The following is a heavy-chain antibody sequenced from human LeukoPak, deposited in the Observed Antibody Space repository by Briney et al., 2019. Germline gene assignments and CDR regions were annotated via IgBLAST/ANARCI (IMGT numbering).Heavy chain of an antibody. CDR2: ISYDGSNK. CDR1: GFIFSSYA. V-gene: IGHV3-30-3*01. J-gene: IGHJ4*02. D-gene: IGHD2-2*01. CDR3: ARVPHCSSTSCYEVGATTHPDY. Sequence: GGSLRLSCAASGFIFSSYAMHWVRQAPGRGLEWVAVISYDGSNKYYADSVKGRFTISRDNPKNTLYLQMNSLRAEDTAVYYCARVPHCSSTSCYEVGATTHPDYWGQGTLVTVSS.